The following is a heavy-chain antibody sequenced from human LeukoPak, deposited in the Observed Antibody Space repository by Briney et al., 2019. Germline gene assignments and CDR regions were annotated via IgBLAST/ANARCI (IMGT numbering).Heavy chain of an antibody. CDR3: ARGLYYGGNQRAHDAFDT. Sequence: ASVKVSCKASGYIFTDYYMHWVRQAPGQGLEWMGWFNPAIGGTKYAQKFQGRVTMTRDTSMNTAYMELSSLGLDDTAVYYCARGLYYGGNQRAHDAFDTWGQGKLVTVSS. D-gene: IGHD4-23*01. CDR1: GYIFTDYY. V-gene: IGHV1-2*02. J-gene: IGHJ3*02. CDR2: FNPAIGGT.